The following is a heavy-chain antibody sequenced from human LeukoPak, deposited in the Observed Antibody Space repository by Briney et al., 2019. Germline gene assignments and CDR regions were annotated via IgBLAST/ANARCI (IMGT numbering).Heavy chain of an antibody. D-gene: IGHD3-22*01. Sequence: GESLRLSCAASGFIFNDYPMTWVRQAPGKGLEWVATIGGNGATTYYGDSVKGRFTISRDNSKNTLYLQMNSLRAEDTAVYYCAKSEDDSSGYSFYWGQGTLVTVSS. CDR3: AKSEDDSSGYSFY. J-gene: IGHJ4*02. CDR2: IGGNGATT. CDR1: GFIFNDYP. V-gene: IGHV3-23*01.